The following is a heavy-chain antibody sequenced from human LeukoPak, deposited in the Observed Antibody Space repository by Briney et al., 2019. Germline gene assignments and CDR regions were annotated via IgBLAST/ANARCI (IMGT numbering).Heavy chain of an antibody. J-gene: IGHJ6*02. V-gene: IGHV1-2*02. CDR1: GYTFTGYY. CDR2: INPNSGGT. CDR3: ARGPRRFLEWFPPAGYYYYGMDV. D-gene: IGHD3-3*01. Sequence: ASVKVSCKASGYTFTGYYMHWVRQAPGQGLEWMGWINPNSGGTNYAQKFQGRVTMTRDTSISTAYMELSRLRSDDTAVYYCARGPRRFLEWFPPAGYYYYGMDVWGQGTTVTVS.